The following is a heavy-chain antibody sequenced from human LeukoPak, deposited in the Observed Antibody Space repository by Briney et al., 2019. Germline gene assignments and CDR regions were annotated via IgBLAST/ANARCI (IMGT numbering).Heavy chain of an antibody. CDR2: IKSKTDGGTT. CDR3: TRDQTTVTTRRFDC. D-gene: IGHD4-17*01. V-gene: IGHV3-15*01. CDR1: GFTFSSYA. J-gene: IGHJ4*02. Sequence: GSLRLSCAASGFTFSSYAMSWVRQAPGKGLEWVGRIKSKTDGGTTDYAAPVKGRFTISRDDSKSSAYLQMNSLKIEDTAVYYCTRDQTTVTTRRFDCWGQGTLVTVSS.